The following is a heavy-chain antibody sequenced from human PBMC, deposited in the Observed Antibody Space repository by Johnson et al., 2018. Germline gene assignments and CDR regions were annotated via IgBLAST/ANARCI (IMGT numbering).Heavy chain of an antibody. CDR2: IIPILSTT. CDR1: GGTFSSYA. CDR3: VRGLIGSASSLFQY. Sequence: QVQLVQSGAEVKKPGSSVKVSCKTSGGTFSSYAINWVRQAPGQGLEWMGGIIPILSTTKYAQSLQGRITMTRNTSIGTAYMELSSLRSEDTAVYYCVRGLIGSASSLFQYWGQGTPVTVSS. V-gene: IGHV1-69*06. J-gene: IGHJ1*01. D-gene: IGHD2-2*01.